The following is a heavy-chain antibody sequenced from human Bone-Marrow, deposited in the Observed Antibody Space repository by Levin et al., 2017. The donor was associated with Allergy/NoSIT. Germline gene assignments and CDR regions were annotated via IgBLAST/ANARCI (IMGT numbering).Heavy chain of an antibody. D-gene: IGHD2-2*01. CDR2: IYPDDSET. J-gene: IGHJ6*03. V-gene: IGHV5-51*01. CDR1: GYSFTSHW. CDR3: ARIYCTSTNCYGNYYYYHMDV. Sequence: GESLKISCKGSGYSFTSHWIGWVRQVPGEGLEWMGIIYPDDSETRYSPSFQGQVTISADKSISTAYLQWSSLKASDTAIYYCARIYCTSTNCYGNYYYYHMDVWGKGTSVTVSS.